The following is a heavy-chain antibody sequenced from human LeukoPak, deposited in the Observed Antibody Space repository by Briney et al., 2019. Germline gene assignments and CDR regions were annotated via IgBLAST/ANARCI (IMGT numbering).Heavy chain of an antibody. CDR3: ANPSVYDSSGYYYQPADY. CDR1: GFTFSSYA. CDR2: ISGSGGST. J-gene: IGHJ4*02. V-gene: IGHV3-23*01. Sequence: GGSLRLSCAASGFTFSSYAMSWVRQAPGKGLEWVSAISGSGGSTCYADSVKGRFTISRDNSKNTLYLQMNSLRAEDTAVCYCANPSVYDSSGYYYQPADYWGQGTLVTVSS. D-gene: IGHD3-22*01.